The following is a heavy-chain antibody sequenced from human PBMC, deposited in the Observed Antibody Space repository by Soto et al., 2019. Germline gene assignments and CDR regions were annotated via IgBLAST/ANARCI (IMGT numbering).Heavy chain of an antibody. CDR2: IRSKANSYAT. J-gene: IGHJ6*02. CDR3: TSGGPGYQLLYYYGIDV. V-gene: IGHV3-73*01. Sequence: GGSLRLSCAASGFTFSGSAMHWVRQASGKGLEWVGRIRSKANSYATAYAASVKGRFTISRDDSKNTAYLQMNSLKTEDTAVYYCTSGGPGYQLLYYYGIDVWGQGTTVTVSS. CDR1: GFTFSGSA. D-gene: IGHD2-2*01.